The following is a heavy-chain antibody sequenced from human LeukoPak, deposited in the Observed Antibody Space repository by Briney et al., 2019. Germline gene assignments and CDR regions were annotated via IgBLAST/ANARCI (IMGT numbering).Heavy chain of an antibody. CDR2: ISGSGGST. V-gene: IGHV3-23*01. D-gene: IGHD2-8*02. CDR1: GFTFSSYA. J-gene: IGHJ6*02. CDR3: AKVLVVYAINYYYGMDV. Sequence: GGSLRLSCAASGFTFSSYAMNWVRQAPGKGLEWVSAISGSGGSTYYADSVKGRFTISRDNSKNTLYLQMNSLRAEDTAVYYCAKVLVVYAINYYYGMDVWGQGTTATVSS.